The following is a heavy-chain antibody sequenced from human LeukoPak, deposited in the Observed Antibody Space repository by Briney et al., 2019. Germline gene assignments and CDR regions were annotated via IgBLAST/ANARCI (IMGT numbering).Heavy chain of an antibody. Sequence: PSETLSLTCAVYGGSFSGYYWSWIRQPPGKGLEWIGEINHSGSTNYNPSLKSRVTISVDTSKNQFSLKLSSVTAADTAVYYCARESAYYYDSSGYYFDYWGQGTLVTVSS. CDR3: ARESAYYYDSSGYYFDY. CDR1: GGSFSGYY. V-gene: IGHV4-34*01. CDR2: INHSGST. J-gene: IGHJ4*02. D-gene: IGHD3-22*01.